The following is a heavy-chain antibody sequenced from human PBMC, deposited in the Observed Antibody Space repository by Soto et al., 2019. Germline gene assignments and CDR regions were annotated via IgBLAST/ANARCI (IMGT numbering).Heavy chain of an antibody. CDR3: ARAERAPEASCTGASCYTTFY. D-gene: IGHD2-15*01. Sequence: ASVKVSCKASGGTFSSYAISWVRQAPGQGLEWMGGIIPIFGTANYAQKFQGRVTITADESTSTAYMELSSLRSEDTAVYYCARAERAPEASCTGASCYTTFYWGQGTLVTVSS. CDR1: GGTFSSYA. V-gene: IGHV1-69*13. J-gene: IGHJ4*02. CDR2: IIPIFGTA.